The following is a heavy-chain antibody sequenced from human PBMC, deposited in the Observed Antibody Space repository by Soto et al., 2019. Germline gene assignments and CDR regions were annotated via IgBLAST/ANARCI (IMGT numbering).Heavy chain of an antibody. V-gene: IGHV3-23*01. J-gene: IGHJ5*02. CDR2: ISASDGNT. D-gene: IGHD1-1*01. CDR3: AKSLNINWKNWFDP. Sequence: VQILESGGGLVQPGGSLRLSCAASGFTCSSSAMNWVRQAPGKGLEWVSVISASDGNTYYADSVKGRFTISRDNSKNTLYLDMNSLRVEDTAVYYCAKSLNINWKNWFDPWGQGTLVTVSS. CDR1: GFTCSSSA.